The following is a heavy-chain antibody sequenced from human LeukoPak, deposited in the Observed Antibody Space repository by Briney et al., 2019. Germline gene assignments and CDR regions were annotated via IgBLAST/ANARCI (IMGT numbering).Heavy chain of an antibody. Sequence: ASVKVSCKASGYTFTGYYMQWVRQAPGQGLEWMGWINPNSGGTNYAQKFQGRVTMTRDTSISTAYMELSRLRSDDTAVYYCARELVTMVRGVRTGFDPGGQGTLVTVSS. V-gene: IGHV1-2*02. D-gene: IGHD3-10*01. CDR2: INPNSGGT. J-gene: IGHJ5*02. CDR3: ARELVTMVRGVRTGFDP. CDR1: GYTFTGYY.